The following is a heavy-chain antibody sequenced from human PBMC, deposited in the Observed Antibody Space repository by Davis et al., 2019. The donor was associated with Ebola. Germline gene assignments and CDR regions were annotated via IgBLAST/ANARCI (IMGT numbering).Heavy chain of an antibody. J-gene: IGHJ4*02. CDR1: GFTFSDYY. V-gene: IGHV3-11*01. CDR3: ARDSDVWGGGY. Sequence: PGGSLRLSCAASGFTFSDYYMSWIRQAPGKGLEWVSYISSSGSTIYYADSVKGRFTISRDNPKNTLFLQLNSLRVEDTAIYYCARDSDVWGGGYWGQGTLVTVSS. CDR2: ISSSGSTI. D-gene: IGHD3-16*01.